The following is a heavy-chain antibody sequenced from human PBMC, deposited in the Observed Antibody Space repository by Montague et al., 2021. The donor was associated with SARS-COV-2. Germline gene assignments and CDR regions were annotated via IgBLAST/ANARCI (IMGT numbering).Heavy chain of an antibody. V-gene: IGHV4-34*01. CDR3: ARGHLSVSMIVVVFTSASYYFDY. CDR1: GGSFGDDH. D-gene: IGHD3-22*01. CDR2: IKQSEST. J-gene: IGHJ4*02. Sequence: SETLSLTCGVYGGSFGDDHWSWIRQPPGKGLEWIGDIKQSESTNXNPSLKSRVTISVDTSRNQFSLKLTSVTAADTAVYFCARGHLSVSMIVVVFTSASYYFDYWGQGALVTVSS.